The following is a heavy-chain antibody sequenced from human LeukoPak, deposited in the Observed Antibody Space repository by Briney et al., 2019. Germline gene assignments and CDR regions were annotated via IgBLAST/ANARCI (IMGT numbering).Heavy chain of an antibody. J-gene: IGHJ4*02. CDR1: GGSISSSSYY. CDR2: IYYSGST. Sequence: SETLSLTCTVSGGSISSSSYYWGWIRQPPGKGLEWIGSIYYSGSTYYNPSLKSRVTISVNTSKNQFSLKLSSVTAADTAVYYCARSIMITFGGVIPHYFDYWGQGTLVTVSS. V-gene: IGHV4-39*01. D-gene: IGHD3-16*02. CDR3: ARSIMITFGGVIPHYFDY.